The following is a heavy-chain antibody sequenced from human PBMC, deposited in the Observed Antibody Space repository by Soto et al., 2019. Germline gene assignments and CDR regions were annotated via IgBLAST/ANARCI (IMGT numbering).Heavy chain of an antibody. D-gene: IGHD6-19*01. CDR3: ARMRSSGWFDY. V-gene: IGHV2-70*04. Sequence: PPLVNPTQTLTLTCTFSGFSLSTSGMRVSWIRQPPGKALEWLARIDWDDDKFYSTSLKTRLTISKDTSKNQVVLTMTNMDPVDTATYYCARMRSSGWFDYWGQGTLVTVAS. CDR1: GFSLSTSGMR. J-gene: IGHJ4*02. CDR2: IDWDDDK.